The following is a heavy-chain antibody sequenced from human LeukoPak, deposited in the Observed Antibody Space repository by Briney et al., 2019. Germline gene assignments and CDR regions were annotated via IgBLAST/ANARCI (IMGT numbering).Heavy chain of an antibody. D-gene: IGHD3-3*01. J-gene: IGHJ3*02. CDR2: IIPIFGTL. CDR3: AREVPDTIFGVPYAFDI. V-gene: IGHV1-69*13. CDR1: GGTYTSYA. Sequence: SVKVSCKASGGTYTSYAISWVRQAPGQGPEWMGGIIPIFGTLNYAQKFQGRVTITADESTSTVYMELSSLRSEDTAVYYCAREVPDTIFGVPYAFDIWGQGTMVTVSS.